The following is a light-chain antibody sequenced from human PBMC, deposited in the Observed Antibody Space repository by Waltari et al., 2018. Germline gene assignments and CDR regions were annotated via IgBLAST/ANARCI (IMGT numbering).Light chain of an antibody. CDR1: SSDVGGYNY. CDR2: DVS. CDR3: SSYTGSSL. Sequence: QSALTQPASVSGSPGQSITISCTGTSSDVGGYNYVSWYQQHPGKAPKLMIYDVSKRPSGVSNRFSGSKSGNTASLTSSWLQAEDEADYYCSSYTGSSLFGTGTKVTVL. V-gene: IGLV2-14*01. J-gene: IGLJ1*01.